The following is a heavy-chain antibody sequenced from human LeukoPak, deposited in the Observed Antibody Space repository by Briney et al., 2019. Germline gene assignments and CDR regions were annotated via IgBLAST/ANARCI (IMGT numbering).Heavy chain of an antibody. J-gene: IGHJ5*02. D-gene: IGHD4-17*01. Sequence: KPSETLSLTCAVYGGSFSGYYWSWIRQPPGKGLEWIGEINHSGSTNYNPSLKSRVTISVDTSKNQFSLKMSSVTAADTAVYYCARHDYGDYGGLDPWGQGTLVTVST. CDR1: GGSFSGYY. CDR2: INHSGST. CDR3: ARHDYGDYGGLDP. V-gene: IGHV4-34*01.